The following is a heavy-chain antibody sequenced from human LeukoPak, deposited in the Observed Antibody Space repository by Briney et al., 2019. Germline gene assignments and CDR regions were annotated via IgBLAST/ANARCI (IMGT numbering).Heavy chain of an antibody. CDR3: ARGSWVGDGYNAAF. V-gene: IGHV1-2*02. J-gene: IGHJ4*02. CDR1: GYIFTGYY. Sequence: GASVKVSCKASGYIFTGYYMHWVRQAPGQGLEWMGWINPNSGGTNYAQKFQGRVTMTRDTSISTAYMELSRLRSDDTAVYYCARGSWVGDGYNAAFWGQGTLVTVSS. CDR2: INPNSGGT. D-gene: IGHD5-24*01.